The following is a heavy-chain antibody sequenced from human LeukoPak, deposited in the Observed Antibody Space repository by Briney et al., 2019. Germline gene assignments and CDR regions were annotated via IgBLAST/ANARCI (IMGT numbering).Heavy chain of an antibody. CDR2: ITSETGGATT. CDR1: GLTFSKAW. V-gene: IGHV3-15*01. D-gene: IGHD2-15*01. Sequence: GGSLRLSCTASGLTFSKAWLNSVRQAPGYGLGWVGRITSETGGATTDFAAAVNGRLSISRDNSKNTLFLQMNSLRPEDTAVYYCTTYSCRGASCPLGYYYYSMDVWGKGTTVTVSS. CDR3: TTYSCRGASCPLGYYYYSMDV. J-gene: IGHJ6*04.